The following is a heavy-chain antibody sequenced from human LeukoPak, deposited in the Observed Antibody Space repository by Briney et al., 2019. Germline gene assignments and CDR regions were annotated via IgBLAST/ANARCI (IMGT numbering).Heavy chain of an antibody. J-gene: IGHJ4*02. CDR3: ARDHLGEFGET. V-gene: IGHV4-31*03. CDR2: IYYSGST. D-gene: IGHD3-10*01. CDR1: GGSISSGGYY. Sequence: PSETPSLTCTVSGGSISSGGYYWSWIRQHPGKGLEWIGYIYYSGSTYYNPSLKSRVTISVDTSKNQFSLKLSSVTAADTAVYYCARDHLGEFGETWGQGTLVTVSS.